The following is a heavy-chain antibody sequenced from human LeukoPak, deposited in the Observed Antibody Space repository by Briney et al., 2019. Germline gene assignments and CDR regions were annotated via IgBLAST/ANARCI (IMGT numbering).Heavy chain of an antibody. D-gene: IGHD4-23*01. CDR2: ISGGSGST. CDR3: AKLGGNSNFYYYYMDV. Sequence: GGSLRLSCAASGFTFSSYAMSWVRQAPGKGLEWVSTISGGSGSTFFAESVKGRFTISRDNSKGTLYLQMNSLRAEDTAVYSCAKLGGNSNFYYYYMDVWGKGTTVTVSS. J-gene: IGHJ6*03. CDR1: GFTFSSYA. V-gene: IGHV3-23*01.